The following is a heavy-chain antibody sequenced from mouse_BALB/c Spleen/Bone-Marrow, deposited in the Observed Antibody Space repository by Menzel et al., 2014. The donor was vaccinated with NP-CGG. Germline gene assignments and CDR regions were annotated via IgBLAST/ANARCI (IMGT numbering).Heavy chain of an antibody. Sequence: EVKLMESGPELVKPGASVKMSCKASGYTFTSYVMHWVKQKPGQGLQWIGYINPYNDGTKYNEKFKGKATLTSDKSSSTAYMELSSLASEDSAVYYCARPRQLGLHYYFDYCGQSATLTVSS. CDR2: INPYNDGT. J-gene: IGHJ2*01. D-gene: IGHD3-2*01. CDR1: GYTFTSYV. CDR3: ARPRQLGLHYYFDY. V-gene: IGHV1-14*01.